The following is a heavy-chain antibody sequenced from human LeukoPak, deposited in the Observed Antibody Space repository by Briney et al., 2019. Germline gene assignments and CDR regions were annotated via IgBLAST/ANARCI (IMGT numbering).Heavy chain of an antibody. V-gene: IGHV4-59*01. CDR3: ARGDSLDY. CDR1: GGSISSYY. CDR2: IYYSGST. J-gene: IGHJ4*02. Sequence: SETLSPTCTVSGGSISSYYWSWIRQPPGKGLEWIGYIYYSGSTNYNPSLKSRVTISVDTSKNQFSLKLSSVTAADTAVYYCARGDSLDYWGQGTLVTVSS. D-gene: IGHD6-13*01.